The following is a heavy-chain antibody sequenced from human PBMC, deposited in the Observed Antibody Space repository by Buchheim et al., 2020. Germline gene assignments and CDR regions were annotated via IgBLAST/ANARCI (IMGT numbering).Heavy chain of an antibody. D-gene: IGHD2-15*01. CDR3: AREPGYCSGGSCYGGWFDP. V-gene: IGHV4-34*01. CDR2: ITHSGDT. Sequence: QVQVQQWGAGMLKPSETLSLTCAVNGASFSGSYWSWIRQPPEKRLEWIGEITHSGDTNYNPSLKSRVTISVDTSKNQFSLKLSSVTAADTAVYYCAREPGYCSGGSCYGGWFDPWGQGTL. J-gene: IGHJ5*02. CDR1: GASFSGSY.